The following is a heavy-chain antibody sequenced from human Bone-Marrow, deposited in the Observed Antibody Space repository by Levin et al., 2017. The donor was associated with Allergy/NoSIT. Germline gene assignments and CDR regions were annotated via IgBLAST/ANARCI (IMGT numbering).Heavy chain of an antibody. D-gene: IGHD6-13*01. CDR3: ARDPPPGIAAGDPGMDV. J-gene: IGHJ6*02. CDR1: GFTFSSYW. Sequence: GGSLRLSCAASGFTFSSYWMSWVRQAPGKGLEWVANIKQDGSEKYYVDSVKGRFTISRDNAKNSLYLQMNSLRAEDTAVYYCARDPPPGIAAGDPGMDVWGQGTTVTVSS. CDR2: IKQDGSEK. V-gene: IGHV3-7*01.